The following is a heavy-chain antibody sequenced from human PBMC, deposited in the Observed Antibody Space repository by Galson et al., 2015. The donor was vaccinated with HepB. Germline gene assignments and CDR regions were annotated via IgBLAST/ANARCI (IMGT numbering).Heavy chain of an antibody. J-gene: IGHJ4*02. CDR2: MRSLAYGGTT. V-gene: IGHV3-49*03. CDR1: GFIFNDDA. CDR3: ARAPIYSNRGYYSDY. D-gene: IGHD4-11*01. Sequence: SLRLSCAASGFIFNDDALSWFRQSPGKGLEWVGFMRSLAYGGTTEYAASVKGRFTISRDDSKSISYLQMNSLKPEDTAVYYCARAPIYSNRGYYSDYWGQGTLATVSS.